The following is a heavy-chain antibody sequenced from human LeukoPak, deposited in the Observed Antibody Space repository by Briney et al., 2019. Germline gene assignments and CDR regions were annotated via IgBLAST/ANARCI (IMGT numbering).Heavy chain of an antibody. J-gene: IGHJ4*02. CDR3: ARVRVQLWSFDY. V-gene: IGHV1-58*02. D-gene: IGHD5-18*01. Sequence: SVKVSCKASGFTFTTSAMQWVRQARGQRLEWIGWIVVASGNTNYAQKFQERVTITRDMSTSTAYMELSSLRSEDTAAYYCARVRVQLWSFDYWGQGTLVTVSS. CDR2: IVVASGNT. CDR1: GFTFTTSA.